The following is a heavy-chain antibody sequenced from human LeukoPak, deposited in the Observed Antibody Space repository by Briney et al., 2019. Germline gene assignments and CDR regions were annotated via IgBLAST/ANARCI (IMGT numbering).Heavy chain of an antibody. CDR2: IYYSGST. CDR1: GGSISSGGYY. V-gene: IGHV4-31*03. D-gene: IGHD3-10*01. Sequence: PSETLSLTCTVSGGSISSGGYYWSWIRQHPGKGLEWIGYIYYSGSTYYNPSLKSRVTISVDTSKNQFSLKLSSVTAADTAVYYCARGRGSGSFADYWGQGTLVTVSS. CDR3: ARGRGSGSFADY. J-gene: IGHJ4*02.